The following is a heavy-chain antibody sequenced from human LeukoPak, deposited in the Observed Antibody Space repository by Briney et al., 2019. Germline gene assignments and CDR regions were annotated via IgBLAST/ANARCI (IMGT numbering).Heavy chain of an antibody. CDR2: INSDGSST. V-gene: IGHV3-74*01. CDR3: ARCRDYGASYYYYMDV. D-gene: IGHD4-17*01. CDR1: GFTFSSYW. J-gene: IGHJ6*03. Sequence: GGSLRLSCAASGFTFSSYWMHWVRQAPGKGLVWVSRINSDGSSTSYADSVKGRFTISRDNAKNSLYLQMNSLRAEDTAVYYCARCRDYGASYYYYMDVWGKGTTVTISS.